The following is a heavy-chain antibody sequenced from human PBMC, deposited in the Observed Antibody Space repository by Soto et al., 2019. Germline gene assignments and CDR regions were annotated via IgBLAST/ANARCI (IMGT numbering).Heavy chain of an antibody. CDR1: GFTFSSYE. Sequence: GGSLRLSCAASGFTFSSYEMNWVRQAPGKGLEWVSYISSSGSTIYYADSVKGRFTISRDNAKNSLYLQMNSLRAEDTAVYYCASRSGWYGAAFDIWGQGTMVTVSS. CDR3: ASRSGWYGAAFDI. CDR2: ISSSGSTI. D-gene: IGHD6-19*01. J-gene: IGHJ3*02. V-gene: IGHV3-48*03.